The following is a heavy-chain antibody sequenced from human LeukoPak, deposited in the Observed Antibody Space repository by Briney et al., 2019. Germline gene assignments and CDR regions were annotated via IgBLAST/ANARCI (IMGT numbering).Heavy chain of an antibody. Sequence: PGGSLRLSCAASGFTLSSYSMNWVRQAPGKGLEWVSSISSSSSYIYYADSVKGRFTISRDNAKNSLYLQMSSLRAEDTAVYYCARDPNQDEAEYFQHWGQGTLVTVSS. CDR3: ARDPNQDEAEYFQH. V-gene: IGHV3-21*01. CDR1: GFTLSSYS. J-gene: IGHJ1*01. D-gene: IGHD1-14*01. CDR2: ISSSSSYI.